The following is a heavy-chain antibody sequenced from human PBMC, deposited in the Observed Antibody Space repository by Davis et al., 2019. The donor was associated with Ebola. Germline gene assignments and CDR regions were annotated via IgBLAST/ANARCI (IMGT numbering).Heavy chain of an antibody. Sequence: PGGSLRLSCTVSGGSISSYYWSWIRQPPGKGLEWVSAISGSGGSTYYADSVKGRFTISRDNSKNTLYLQMNSLRAEDTAVYYCAKSGLSFGVVKYHYGMDVWGKGTTVTVSS. CDR2: ISGSGGST. D-gene: IGHD3-3*01. V-gene: IGHV3-23*01. CDR3: AKSGLSFGVVKYHYGMDV. CDR1: GGSISSYY. J-gene: IGHJ6*04.